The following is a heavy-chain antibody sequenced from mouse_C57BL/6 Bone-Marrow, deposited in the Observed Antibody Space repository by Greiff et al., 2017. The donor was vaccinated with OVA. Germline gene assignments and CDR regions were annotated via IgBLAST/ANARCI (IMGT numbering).Heavy chain of an antibody. V-gene: IGHV1-26*01. D-gene: IGHD2-3*01. CDR1: GYTFTDYY. CDR2: INPNNGGT. Sequence: VQLQQSGPELVKPGASVKISCKASGYTFTDYYMNWVKQSHGKSLEWIGDINPNNGGTSYNQKFKGKATLTVDKSSSTAYMELRSLTSEDSAVYYCARRWLLSAWFAYWGQGTLVTVSA. CDR3: ARRWLLSAWFAY. J-gene: IGHJ3*01.